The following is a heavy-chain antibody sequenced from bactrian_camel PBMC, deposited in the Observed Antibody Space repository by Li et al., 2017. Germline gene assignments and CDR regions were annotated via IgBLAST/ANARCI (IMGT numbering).Heavy chain of an antibody. J-gene: IGHJ4*01. Sequence: VQLVESGGGSVQAGGALRLSCSYTYTSICTGWFRQSPGDERDGVAAIWPYENVTFYSDSVKGRFAISRDNVKDVVYLQMNSLQLEDTALYYCTAEAPGCRNWDCRGQGTQVTVS. CDR2: IWPYENVT. CDR1: TYTSIC. V-gene: IGHV3S40*01. D-gene: IGHD1*01.